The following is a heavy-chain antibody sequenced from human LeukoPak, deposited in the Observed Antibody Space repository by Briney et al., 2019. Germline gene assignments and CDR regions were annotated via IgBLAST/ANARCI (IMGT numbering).Heavy chain of an antibody. CDR1: GFTFSSYA. Sequence: PGGSLRLSCAASGFTFSSYAMSWVRQAPGKGLKWVSAISGSGGSTYYADSVKGRFTISRDNSKNTLYLQMNSLRAEDTAVYYCAKELIGRFLEWATFDYWGQGTLVTVSS. V-gene: IGHV3-23*01. D-gene: IGHD3-3*01. CDR3: AKELIGRFLEWATFDY. CDR2: ISGSGGST. J-gene: IGHJ4*02.